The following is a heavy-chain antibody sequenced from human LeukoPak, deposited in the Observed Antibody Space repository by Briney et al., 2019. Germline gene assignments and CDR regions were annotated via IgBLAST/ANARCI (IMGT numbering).Heavy chain of an antibody. CDR1: GGTFSSYA. CDR2: IIPIFGTA. D-gene: IGHD3-10*01. V-gene: IGHV1-69*13. Sequence: SVKVSCKASGGTFSSYAISWVRQAPGQGLEWMGGIIPIFGTANYAQKFQGRVTITADESTSTAYMELSSLRSEDAAVYYCARDGPRGNYMDVWGKGTTVTVSS. J-gene: IGHJ6*03. CDR3: ARDGPRGNYMDV.